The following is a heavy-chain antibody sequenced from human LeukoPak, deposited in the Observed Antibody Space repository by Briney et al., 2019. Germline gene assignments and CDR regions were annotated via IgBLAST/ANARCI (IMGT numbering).Heavy chain of an antibody. CDR2: ISGSGGST. Sequence: GGSLRLSCAASGFTFSSYAMSWVRQAPGKGLEWVSAISGSGGSTYYADSVKGRFTISRDNAKNTLYLQMNSLRAEDTAMYYCARGYSRSSGHGMDVWGQGTTVTVSS. CDR1: GFTFSSYA. J-gene: IGHJ6*02. D-gene: IGHD6-6*01. V-gene: IGHV3-23*01. CDR3: ARGYSRSSGHGMDV.